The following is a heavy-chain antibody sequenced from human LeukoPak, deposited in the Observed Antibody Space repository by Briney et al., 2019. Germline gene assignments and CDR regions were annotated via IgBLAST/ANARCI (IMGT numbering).Heavy chain of an antibody. CDR1: GFSFSGHW. V-gene: IGHV3-7*05. CDR3: TYRNNFEY. CDR2: IKADGSEK. J-gene: IGHJ4*02. D-gene: IGHD3-16*01. Sequence: GGSLRLSCAASGFSFSGHWMNWVRQPPGKGLEWVANIKADGSEKYYVDSVKGRFTISRDDAKRTVDLQMDNLRAEDTAIYYCTYRNNFEYWGQGALVTVSS.